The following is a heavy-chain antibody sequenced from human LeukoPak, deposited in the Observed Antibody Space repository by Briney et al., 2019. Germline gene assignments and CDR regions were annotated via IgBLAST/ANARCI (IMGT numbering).Heavy chain of an antibody. CDR1: GYIFISCA. CDR3: ARDSSGWYIFDY. V-gene: IGHV1-3*01. CDR2: INAANGNT. J-gene: IGHJ4*02. D-gene: IGHD6-19*01. Sequence: ASVNVSCKASGYIFISCAIHWVRQAPGQRLEWMGGINAANGNTKYSQKFQGRVTFTRDTSASTIYMDLSSLRSEDAAVYYCARDSSGWYIFDYWGQGTLVTVSS.